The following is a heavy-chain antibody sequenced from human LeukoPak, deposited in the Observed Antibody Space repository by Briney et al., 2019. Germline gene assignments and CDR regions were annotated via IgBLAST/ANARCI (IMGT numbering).Heavy chain of an antibody. CDR3: ARQLYTSRGPFDY. D-gene: IGHD5-18*01. CDR2: VSYSGNT. V-gene: IGHV4-59*08. J-gene: IGHJ4*02. Sequence: PSETLSLTCTVSGGSIGTSYWSWIRQPPGKGLEWIGYVSYSGNTNYNPSLKSRVTVSVDSSKNQFSLKLSSVTAADTAVYYCARQLYTSRGPFDYWGQGPLLTVSS. CDR1: GGSIGTSY.